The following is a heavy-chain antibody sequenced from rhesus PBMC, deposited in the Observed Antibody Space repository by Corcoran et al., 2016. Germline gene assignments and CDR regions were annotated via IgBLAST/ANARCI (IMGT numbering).Heavy chain of an antibody. D-gene: IGHD5-24*01. Sequence: EVQLVESGGGLVQPGGSLRLSCAASGFTFSSSAMHWVRQASGKGLEWVGRIRSKSNNYETGYAASMKGRVTISRDDSKNTAYLQMNSLKTEDTAVYYCARGGLVGTARGTVDYWGQGVLVTVSS. CDR3: ARGGLVGTARGTVDY. V-gene: IGHV3-118*01. CDR2: IRSKSNNYET. CDR1: GFTFSSSA. J-gene: IGHJ4*01.